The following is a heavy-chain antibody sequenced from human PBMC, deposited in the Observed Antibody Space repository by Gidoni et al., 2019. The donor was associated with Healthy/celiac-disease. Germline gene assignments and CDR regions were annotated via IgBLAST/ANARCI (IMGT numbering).Heavy chain of an antibody. CDR1: GGTFSSYA. Sequence: QVQLVQSGAEVKKPGSSVTVSCKASGGTFSSYAISWVRQAPGQGLEWMGGIIPIFGTANYAQKFQSRVTITADESTSTAYMKLSSLRSEDTAVYYCARRYYDSSGYGPGAFDIWGQGTMVTVSS. J-gene: IGHJ3*02. D-gene: IGHD3-22*01. CDR3: ARRYYDSSGYGPGAFDI. CDR2: IIPIFGTA. V-gene: IGHV1-69*01.